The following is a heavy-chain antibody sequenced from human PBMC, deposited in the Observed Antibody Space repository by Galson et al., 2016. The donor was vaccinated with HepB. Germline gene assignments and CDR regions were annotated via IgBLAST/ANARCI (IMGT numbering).Heavy chain of an antibody. CDR1: GFTFGSYA. D-gene: IGHD6-19*01. CDR2: ISYDGSKK. V-gene: IGHV3-30*04. Sequence: LRLSCAASGFTFGSYAMHWVRQAPGKGLGWVAVISYDGSKKYYADSVKGRFTISRDISQNTLYLQMNSLRAEDTAVYYCAVPGVAGTVWLWGLDYWGQGTPVTASS. CDR3: AVPGVAGTVWLWGLDY. J-gene: IGHJ4*02.